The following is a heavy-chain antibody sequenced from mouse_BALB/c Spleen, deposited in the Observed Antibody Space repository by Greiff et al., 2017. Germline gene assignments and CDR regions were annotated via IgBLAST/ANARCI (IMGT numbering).Heavy chain of an antibody. CDR1: GYTFTSYW. Sequence: VKLMESGAELAKPGASVKMSCKASGYTFTSYWMHWVKQRPGQGLEWIGYINPSTGYTEYNQKFKDKATLTADKSSSTAYMQLSSLTSEDSAVYYCASGYGNGAMDYWGQGTSVTVSS. CDR3: ASGYGNGAMDY. D-gene: IGHD2-1*01. CDR2: INPSTGYT. V-gene: IGHV1-7*01. J-gene: IGHJ4*01.